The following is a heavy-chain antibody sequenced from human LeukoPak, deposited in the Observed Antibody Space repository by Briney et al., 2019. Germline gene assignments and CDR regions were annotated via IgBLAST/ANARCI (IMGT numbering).Heavy chain of an antibody. J-gene: IGHJ6*03. CDR1: GFTFSYYA. CDR3: ARAPNRADYMDV. D-gene: IGHD1-14*01. CDR2: IRGSGGST. V-gene: IGHV3-23*01. Sequence: SGGPLRFSCAASGFTFSYYAMSWVRQAPGKGLEWVSSIRGSGGSTYYADSVRGRFIISSDNSKNAVYLQMISQSAEDTAVYYCARAPNRADYMDVWGKGTTVTVSS.